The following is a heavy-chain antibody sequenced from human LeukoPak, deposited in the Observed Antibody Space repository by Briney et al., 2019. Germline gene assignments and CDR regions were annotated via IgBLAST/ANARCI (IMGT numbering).Heavy chain of an antibody. Sequence: SETLSLTCTVSGGSISSSSYYWGWIRQPPGKGLEWIGEINHSGSTNYNPSLKSRVTISVDTSKNQFSLKLSSVTAADTAVYYCARRGVGATVDYWGQGTLVTVSS. J-gene: IGHJ4*02. D-gene: IGHD1-26*01. V-gene: IGHV4-39*07. CDR2: INHSGST. CDR3: ARRGVGATVDY. CDR1: GGSISSSSYY.